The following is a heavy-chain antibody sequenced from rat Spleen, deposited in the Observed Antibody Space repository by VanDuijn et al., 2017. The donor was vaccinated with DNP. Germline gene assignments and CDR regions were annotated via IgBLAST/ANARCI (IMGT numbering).Heavy chain of an antibody. CDR2: IQSGGRT. CDR3: VRESESYWYFDF. D-gene: IGHD3-7*01. J-gene: IGHJ1*01. V-gene: IGHV2-19*01. CDR1: GFSLTNYH. Sequence: QVQLKESGPGLVQPSQTLSLTCTVSGFSLTNYHVHWVRQPPGKGLEWMGRIQSGGRTDYNSALKSRLSITKDTSKSQVFLKVSSLQSEDTAIYYCVRESESYWYFDFWGPGTMVTVSS.